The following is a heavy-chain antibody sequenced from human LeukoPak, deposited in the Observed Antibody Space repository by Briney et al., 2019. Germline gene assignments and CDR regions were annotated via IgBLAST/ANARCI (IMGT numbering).Heavy chain of an antibody. CDR1: GFTFSSYS. V-gene: IGHV3-21*01. CDR2: ISSSSSYI. Sequence: GGSLRLSCAASGFTFSSYSMNWVRQAPGKGLEWVSSISSSSSYIYYADSVKGRFTISRDNAKNSLYLQMNSLRAEDTAVYYCAKDWRYCSGGSCYKREYYYYMDVWGKGTTVTVSS. D-gene: IGHD2-15*01. CDR3: AKDWRYCSGGSCYKREYYYYMDV. J-gene: IGHJ6*03.